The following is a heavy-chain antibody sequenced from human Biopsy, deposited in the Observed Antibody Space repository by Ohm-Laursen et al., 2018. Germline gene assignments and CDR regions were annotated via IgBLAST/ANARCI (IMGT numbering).Heavy chain of an antibody. CDR2: ISDRGTT. CDR3: ARLYRLDDYWNDDPPDAFDV. Sequence: SETLSLTCTVSGGSISSDYWSWIRQSPRKGLEWIGHISDRGTTKYNPSLRGRVTISVETSKKQFSLRLSSVTAADTAVFFCARLYRLDDYWNDDPPDAFDVWGQGTMVTVSS. J-gene: IGHJ3*01. D-gene: IGHD3-3*01. V-gene: IGHV4-59*01. CDR1: GGSISSDY.